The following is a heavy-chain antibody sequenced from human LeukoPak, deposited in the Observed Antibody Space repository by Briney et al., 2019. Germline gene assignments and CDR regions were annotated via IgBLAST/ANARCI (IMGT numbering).Heavy chain of an antibody. D-gene: IGHD3-16*01. CDR2: IYYTGST. CDR3: ARHRYGDVYYFDF. Sequence: SETLSLTCTVSGGSISSSSYYWSWIRQPPGQQLEWIGYIYYTGSTNYSPSLKSRATISVDTSKNQFSLKVSSVTAADTAVYYCARHRYGDVYYFDFWGQGTLVTVSS. V-gene: IGHV4-61*05. J-gene: IGHJ4*02. CDR1: GGSISSSSYY.